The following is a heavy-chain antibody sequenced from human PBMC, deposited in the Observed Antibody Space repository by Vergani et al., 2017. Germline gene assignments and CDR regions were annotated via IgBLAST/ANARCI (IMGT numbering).Heavy chain of an antibody. Sequence: QVQLQESGPGLVKPSQTLSLSCTVSGGSVRTSIGYYWTWIRQPAGKTLEWIGEIFSSGTTNYNPSFKNRVTMSVDTSKNQFSLKLNSVTATDTAVYYCARNPREYVSVTVASWYFDLWGRGTLVTVSS. CDR1: GGSVRTSIGYY. CDR2: IFSSGTT. D-gene: IGHD3-16*01. CDR3: ARNPREYVSVTVASWYFDL. J-gene: IGHJ2*01. V-gene: IGHV4-61*02.